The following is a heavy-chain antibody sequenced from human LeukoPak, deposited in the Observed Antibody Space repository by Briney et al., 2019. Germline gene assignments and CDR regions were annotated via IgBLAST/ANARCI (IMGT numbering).Heavy chain of an antibody. J-gene: IGHJ4*02. CDR1: GGTFSRYT. Sequence: SVKVSCKASGGTFSRYTISWVRQAPGQGLEWMGRIISILGIANYAQKFQGRVTITADKSTSTAYMELSSLRSEDTAVYYCARAPTGDPLLDYWGQGTMVTVSS. CDR3: ARAPTGDPLLDY. CDR2: IISILGIA. V-gene: IGHV1-69*02.